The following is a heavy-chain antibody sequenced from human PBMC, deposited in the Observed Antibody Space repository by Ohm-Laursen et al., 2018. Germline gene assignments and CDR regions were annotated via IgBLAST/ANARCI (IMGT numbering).Heavy chain of an antibody. CDR2: IYYSGTT. CDR1: GAPISTHY. Sequence: SETLSFTCTVSGAPISTHYWSWIRQPPGKGLEWIGYIYYSGTTNYNPSLKSRVTISLNTSKNQFSLKLSSVTAADTAVYYCARRGHAFDIWGQGTMVTVSS. CDR3: ARRGHAFDI. J-gene: IGHJ3*02. V-gene: IGHV4-59*11.